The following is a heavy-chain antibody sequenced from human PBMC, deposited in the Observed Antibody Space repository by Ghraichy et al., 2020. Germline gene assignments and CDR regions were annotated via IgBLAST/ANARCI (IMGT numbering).Heavy chain of an antibody. V-gene: IGHV4-59*01. CDR2: IYHNGRT. CDR3: ARDQEWRASSSGFDP. D-gene: IGHD2-2*01. CDR1: GDSLNNYY. Sequence: SETLSLTCTVSGDSLNNYYWSWIRQAPGKGLEWIGSIYHNGRTKYNPSLKSRVTMSVDTSKNQFSLSLTSVTAADTAVFYFARDQEWRASSSGFDPWGPGTLVSVSP. J-gene: IGHJ5*02.